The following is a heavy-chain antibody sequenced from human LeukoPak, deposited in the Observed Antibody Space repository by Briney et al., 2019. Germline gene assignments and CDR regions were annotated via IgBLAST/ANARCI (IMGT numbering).Heavy chain of an antibody. Sequence: GGSLRLSCAASGFTFSSYGMHWVRQAPGKGLEWVAFIRYDGSNKYYADSVKGRFTISRDKSKNTLYLQMNSLRAEDTAVYYCAKDRQAYYYGSGSSNFDYWGQGTLVTVSS. CDR1: GFTFSSYG. D-gene: IGHD3-10*01. CDR2: IRYDGSNK. V-gene: IGHV3-30*02. CDR3: AKDRQAYYYGSGSSNFDY. J-gene: IGHJ4*02.